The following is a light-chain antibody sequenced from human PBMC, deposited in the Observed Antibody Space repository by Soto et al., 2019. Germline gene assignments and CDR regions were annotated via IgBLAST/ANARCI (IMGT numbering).Light chain of an antibody. J-gene: IGKJ5*01. Sequence: DIQMTQSPSFLSASVGDRVTISCRASQAINTYLNWYQQKPGKAPKLLIYGTSDLQNGIPSRISGGRTETDFTLNISSLQPEDFATYYCQQSYSTLRITFGQGTCLEV. CDR3: QQSYSTLRIT. V-gene: IGKV1-39*01. CDR2: GTS. CDR1: QAINTY.